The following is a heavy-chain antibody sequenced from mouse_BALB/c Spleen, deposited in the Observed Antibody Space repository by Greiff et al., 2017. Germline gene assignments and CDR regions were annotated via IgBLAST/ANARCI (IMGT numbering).Heavy chain of an antibody. Sequence: EVQGVESGGGLVKPGGSLKLSCAASGFTFSSYAMSWVRQTPEKRLEWVATISSGGSYTYYPDSVKGRFTISRDNAKNTLYLQMSSLRSEDTAMYYCARSYLLYAMDYWGQGTSVTVSS. CDR2: ISSGGSYT. J-gene: IGHJ4*01. D-gene: IGHD6-5*01. CDR3: ARSYLLYAMDY. V-gene: IGHV5-9-3*01. CDR1: GFTFSSYA.